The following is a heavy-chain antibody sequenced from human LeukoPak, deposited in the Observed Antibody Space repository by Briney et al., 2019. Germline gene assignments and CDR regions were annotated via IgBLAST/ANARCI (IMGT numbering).Heavy chain of an antibody. J-gene: IGHJ4*02. V-gene: IGHV4-39*07. CDR3: ARSELLWFGGVNSGFDY. CDR2: IFYSGSS. D-gene: IGHD3-10*01. CDR1: SGSVSNSHYY. Sequence: SETLSLTCTVSSGSVSNSHYYWAWVRQPPGKGLEWLGSIFYSGSSNYNPSLKSRVTISLDTSKNQFSLKLSSVTAADTAVYYCARSELLWFGGVNSGFDYWGQGTLVTVSS.